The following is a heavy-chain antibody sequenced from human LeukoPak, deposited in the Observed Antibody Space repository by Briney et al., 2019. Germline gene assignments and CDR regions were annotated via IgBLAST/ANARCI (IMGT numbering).Heavy chain of an antibody. V-gene: IGHV3-30*18. Sequence: GGSLRLSCAASGFTFSSYGMHWVRQAPGKGLEWVAVISYDGSNKYYADSVKGRFTISRDNSKNTLYLQMNSLRAEDTAVYYCAKDSIVGYAFDIWGQGTMVTVSS. CDR3: AKDSIVGYAFDI. J-gene: IGHJ3*02. D-gene: IGHD1-26*01. CDR1: GFTFSSYG. CDR2: ISYDGSNK.